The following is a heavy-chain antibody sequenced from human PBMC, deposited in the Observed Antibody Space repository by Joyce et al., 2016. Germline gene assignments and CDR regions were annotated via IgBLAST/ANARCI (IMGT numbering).Heavy chain of an antibody. CDR3: AGGILTGYFDY. J-gene: IGHJ4*02. CDR2: ISYDGSNK. V-gene: IGHV3-30*03. Sequence: QGQLVESGGGVVQPGRSLRLSCAASGFTFSNYGMHWVRQAPGKGLEGVAVISYDGSNKHYGDSVKGRFTSSRDNSKNTLYLQMNSLRAEDTAVYYCAGGILTGYFDYWGQGTLVTVSS. D-gene: IGHD3-9*01. CDR1: GFTFSNYG.